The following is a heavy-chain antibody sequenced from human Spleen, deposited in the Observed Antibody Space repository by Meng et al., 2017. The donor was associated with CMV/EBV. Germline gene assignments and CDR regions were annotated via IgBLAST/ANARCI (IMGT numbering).Heavy chain of an antibody. J-gene: IGHJ6*02. CDR2: INGYNGNT. CDR1: GYTFTRYG. V-gene: IGHV1-18*01. D-gene: IGHD6-6*01. Sequence: ASVKVSCKASGYTFTRYGINWVRQAPGQGLEWMGWINGYNGNTHYAQKYQGRVNMTTDTSTNTAYMELRSLRSDDTAVYYCARDSSIAARGRYYYYYGMDVWGQGTTVTVSS. CDR3: ARDSSIAARGRYYYYYGMDV.